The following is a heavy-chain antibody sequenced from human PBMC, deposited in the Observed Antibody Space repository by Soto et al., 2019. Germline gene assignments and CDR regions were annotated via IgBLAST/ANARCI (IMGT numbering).Heavy chain of an antibody. Sequence: SETLSLTCTVSGGSISSGGYYWSWIRQHPGKGLEWIGYIYYSGSTYYNPSLKSRVTISVDTSKNQFSLKLSSVTAADTAVYYCARETPRIVVVTANAFHIWGQGTIVTV. CDR3: ARETPRIVVVTANAFHI. J-gene: IGHJ3*02. CDR1: GGSISSGGYY. V-gene: IGHV4-31*03. D-gene: IGHD2-21*02. CDR2: IYYSGST.